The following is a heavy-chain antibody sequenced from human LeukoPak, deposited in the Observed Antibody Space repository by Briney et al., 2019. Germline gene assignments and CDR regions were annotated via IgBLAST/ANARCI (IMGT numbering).Heavy chain of an antibody. D-gene: IGHD5-24*01. V-gene: IGHV1-2*02. CDR3: ARDGTGVYNLVQY. CDR1: GYTFTGYY. CDR2: INPNSGGT. Sequence: ASVKVSCKTSGYTFTGYYMHWVRQAPGQGLEWMGWINPNSGGTNYAQKFQGRVTMTRDTSISAVYMELSRLRSDDTAVYYCARDGTGVYNLVQYWGQGTLVTVSS. J-gene: IGHJ4*02.